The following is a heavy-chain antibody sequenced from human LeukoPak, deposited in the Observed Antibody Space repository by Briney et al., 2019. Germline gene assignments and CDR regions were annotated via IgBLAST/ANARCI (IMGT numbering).Heavy chain of an antibody. V-gene: IGHV3-33*01. CDR3: ASEGSGNFDY. CDR1: GFTFSSYG. J-gene: IGHJ4*02. CDR2: IWYDGSNK. Sequence: PGRSLRLSCAASGFTFSSYGMHWVRQAPGKGLEWVAVIWYDGSNKYYADSVKGRFTISRDNSKNTLYLQMNSLRAEDTAVYYCASEGSGNFDYWGQGTLVTVSS. D-gene: IGHD3-10*01.